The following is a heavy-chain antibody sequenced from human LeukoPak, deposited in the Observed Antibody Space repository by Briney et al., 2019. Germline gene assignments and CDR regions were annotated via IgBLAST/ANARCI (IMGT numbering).Heavy chain of an antibody. Sequence: ASVKVSCKASGYTFTGYYMHWVRQAPGQGLEWMGWINPNGGGTNYAQKFQGRVTMTRDTSISTAYMELSRLRSDDTAVYYCARVARDTYYYDSSGDTTDYWGQGTLVTVSS. J-gene: IGHJ4*02. CDR3: ARVARDTYYYDSSGDTTDY. V-gene: IGHV1-2*02. CDR2: INPNGGGT. CDR1: GYTFTGYY. D-gene: IGHD3-22*01.